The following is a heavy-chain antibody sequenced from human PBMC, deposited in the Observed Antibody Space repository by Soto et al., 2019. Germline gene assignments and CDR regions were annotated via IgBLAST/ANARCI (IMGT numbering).Heavy chain of an antibody. Sequence: EVQLVESGGSLVQPGGSLRLSCAASGFTFSDRYMDWVRQAPGKGLEWVARSRNKAKSYTTVYAASVKDRFTISRDESKNSLYLEMSSLKAEDTAVYFCVRGYHSFDVWGRGTMVTVSS. J-gene: IGHJ3*01. CDR1: GFTFSDRY. V-gene: IGHV3-72*01. D-gene: IGHD1-1*01. CDR2: SRNKAKSYTT. CDR3: VRGYHSFDV.